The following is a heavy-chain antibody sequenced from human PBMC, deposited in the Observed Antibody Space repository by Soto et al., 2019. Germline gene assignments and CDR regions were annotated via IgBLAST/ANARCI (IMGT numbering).Heavy chain of an antibody. J-gene: IGHJ4*02. CDR1: GYTFTSYG. V-gene: IGHV1-18*01. D-gene: IGHD3-9*01. CDR2: ISAYSGNT. Sequence: QVQLVQSGAEVKKPGASVKVSCKASGYTFTSYGISWVRQAPGQGLEWMGWISAYSGNTNYAQNLQGRVTMTTDTSTSPASMELRSLRSDDTAVYSCARQYDILTGYYLEVGYWGQGTLVTVSS. CDR3: ARQYDILTGYYLEVGY.